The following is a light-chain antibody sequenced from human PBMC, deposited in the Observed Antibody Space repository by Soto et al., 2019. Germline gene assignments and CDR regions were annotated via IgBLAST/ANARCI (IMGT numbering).Light chain of an antibody. V-gene: IGKV3-11*01. J-gene: IGKJ4*01. CDR3: QQRSAWPLT. Sequence: IVLTHSPATLSLSPGERATLSCRASQSVRVYLAWYQQKLGQAPRLLIYDAYNRATGVPARFSGSGSGADFALTISSLEPEDFEVYYCQQRSAWPLTFGGGTKVDTK. CDR2: DAY. CDR1: QSVRVY.